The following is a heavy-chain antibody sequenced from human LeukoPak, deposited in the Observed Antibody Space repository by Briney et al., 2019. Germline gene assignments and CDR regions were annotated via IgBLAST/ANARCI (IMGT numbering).Heavy chain of an antibody. D-gene: IGHD4-17*01. Sequence: PGGSLRLSSAASGFTFSRYEMNWVRQAPGKGLEWVSYISSSGTTIYYADSVKGRFTISRDNAKNSLFLLMNSLRPEDTAVYYCASYGDFFDYWGQRTLVTVSS. CDR2: ISSSGTTI. CDR1: GFTFSRYE. V-gene: IGHV3-48*03. J-gene: IGHJ4*02. CDR3: ASYGDFFDY.